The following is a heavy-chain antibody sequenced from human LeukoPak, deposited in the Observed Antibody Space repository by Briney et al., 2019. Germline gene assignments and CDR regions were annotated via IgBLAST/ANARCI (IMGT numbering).Heavy chain of an antibody. Sequence: GGSPRLSCAASGFTFSSYGMSWVRQAPGKGLEWVSAISGSGGSTYYADSVKGRFTISRDNSKNTLYLQMNTLRAEDTAVYYCAKKIALAGANFDYWGQGTLVTVSS. CDR1: GFTFSSYG. D-gene: IGHD6-19*01. V-gene: IGHV3-23*01. CDR3: AKKIALAGANFDY. J-gene: IGHJ4*02. CDR2: ISGSGGST.